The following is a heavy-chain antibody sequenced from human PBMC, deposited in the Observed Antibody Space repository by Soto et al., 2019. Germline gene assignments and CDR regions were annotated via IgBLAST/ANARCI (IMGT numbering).Heavy chain of an antibody. CDR3: AKAYFVWSSEQPYYFDY. V-gene: IGHV3-23*01. J-gene: IGHJ4*02. CDR1: GLNFGTYA. CDR2: ISGSGGST. Sequence: GGSLRLSCAASGLNFGTYAMTWVRQAPGKGLEWVSAISGSGGSTYYADSVKGRFTIFRDNSKSTLYLQMNSLRAEDTAVYYCAKAYFVWSSEQPYYFDYWGQGTLVTVSS. D-gene: IGHD3-16*01.